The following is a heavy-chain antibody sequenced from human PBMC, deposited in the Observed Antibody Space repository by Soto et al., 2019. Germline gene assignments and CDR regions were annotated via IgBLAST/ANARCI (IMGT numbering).Heavy chain of an antibody. CDR2: IIPIFGTA. CDR3: ARERGVTTRRAFDY. V-gene: IGHV1-69*01. J-gene: IGHJ4*02. CDR1: GGTFYSYA. D-gene: IGHD5-12*01. Sequence: SVEVSCTDSGGTFYSYAISWVRQENGQGLEWMGGIIPIFGTANYAQKFQGRVTITADESTSTAYMELSSLRSEDTAVYYCARERGVTTRRAFDYWGQGTLVTVSS.